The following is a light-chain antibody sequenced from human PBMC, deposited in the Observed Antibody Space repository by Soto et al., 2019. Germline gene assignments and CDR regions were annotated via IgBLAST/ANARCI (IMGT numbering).Light chain of an antibody. J-gene: IGKJ1*01. CDR2: GAS. Sequence: DIQMTQSPSTLSASVGDRVTITCRASQGISKWLAWYQQKPGKAPKLLIYGASSLENGVPSRFSGSGSGTEVSPPISSLQHDDFAAYFCQQYNSYDMWSFGQGTKVDLK. V-gene: IGKV1-5*01. CDR3: QQYNSYDMWS. CDR1: QGISKW.